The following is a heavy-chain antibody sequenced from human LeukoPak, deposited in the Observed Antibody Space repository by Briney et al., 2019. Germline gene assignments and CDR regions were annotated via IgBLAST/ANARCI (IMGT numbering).Heavy chain of an antibody. V-gene: IGHV4-31*03. CDR1: GASMRSETHY. J-gene: IGHJ4*02. CDR2: IYYTAGA. D-gene: IGHD2-2*01. CDR3: ARGRRELKYAPDY. Sequence: PSETLSLTCNVSGASMRSETHYWSWLRQYPGKGPEWIAYIYYTAGAYYNPSLESRVSISLDASENQFSLKLSSVTAADTAVYYCARGRRELKYAPDYWGQGTLVTVSS.